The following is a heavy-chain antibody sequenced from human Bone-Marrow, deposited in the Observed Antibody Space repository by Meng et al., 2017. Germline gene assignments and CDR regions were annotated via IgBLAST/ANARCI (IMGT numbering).Heavy chain of an antibody. CDR1: GGSISSSSYY. V-gene: IGHV4-61*01. CDR3: ARDRVLVTMVRGVIPYYYGMDV. Sequence: SETLSLTCTVSGGSISSSSYYWGWIRQPPGKGLEWIGYIYYSGSTNYNPSLKSRVTISVDTSKNQFSLKLSSVTAADTAVYYCARDRVLVTMVRGVIPYYYGMDVWGQGTTVTVSS. J-gene: IGHJ6*02. CDR2: IYYSGST. D-gene: IGHD3-10*01.